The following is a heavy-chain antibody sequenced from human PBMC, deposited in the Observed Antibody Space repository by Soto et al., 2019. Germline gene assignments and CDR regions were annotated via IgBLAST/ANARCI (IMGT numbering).Heavy chain of an antibody. V-gene: IGHV1-69*13. CDR2: IIPIFGTA. CDR3: ARAVMGDYNVPFFPRGPIDRIDY. D-gene: IGHD3-16*01. Sequence: GASVKVSCKASGCTFSSYAISWVRQAPGQGLEWMGGIIPIFGTANYAQKFQGRVTITADESTSTAYMELSSLRSEDTAVYYCARAVMGDYNVPFFPRGPIDRIDYWGQGTLVTVSS. CDR1: GCTFSSYA. J-gene: IGHJ4*02.